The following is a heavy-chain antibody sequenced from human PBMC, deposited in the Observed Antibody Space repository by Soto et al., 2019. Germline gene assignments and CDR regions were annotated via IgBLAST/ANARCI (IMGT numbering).Heavy chain of an antibody. CDR1: GFTFDAYA. Sequence: GGSLRLSCAASGFTFDAYAMHWVGQAPGEGLDWVSLISWEGTTTFYAASVKGRFTVSRDNSKNSLYLQRNSLRAEDTALYYCAGDAPRYCSSSSCSTGFDPWGQGTLVTVSS. V-gene: IGHV3-43D*04. CDR3: AGDAPRYCSSSSCSTGFDP. CDR2: ISWEGTTT. D-gene: IGHD2-2*01. J-gene: IGHJ5*02.